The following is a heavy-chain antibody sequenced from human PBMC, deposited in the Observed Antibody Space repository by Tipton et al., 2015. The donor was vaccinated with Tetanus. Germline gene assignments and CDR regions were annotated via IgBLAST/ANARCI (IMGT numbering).Heavy chain of an antibody. CDR3: ARDHIAAAGTFDY. J-gene: IGHJ4*02. V-gene: IGHV3-7*01. Sequence: SLRLSCAASGFTFSSYWMSWVRQAPGKGLEWVANIKQDGNEKYYVDSVKGRFTISRDNAKNSLYLQMNSLRAEDTAVYYCARDHIAAAGTFDYWGQGTLVTVSS. CDR1: GFTFSSYW. D-gene: IGHD6-13*01. CDR2: IKQDGNEK.